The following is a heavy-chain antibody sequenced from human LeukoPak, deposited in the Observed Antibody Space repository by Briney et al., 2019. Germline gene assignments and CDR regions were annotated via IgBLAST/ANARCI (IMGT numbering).Heavy chain of an antibody. Sequence: SETLSLTCTVSGGSISSSSYYWGWIRQPPGKGLEWIGSINYSGSTYYNPSLKSRVTISVDTSKNQFSLKLSSVTAADTAVYYCARRAYYYDSSGLLKEEEVFDYWGQGTLVTVFS. V-gene: IGHV4-39*01. CDR3: ARRAYYYDSSGLLKEEEVFDY. D-gene: IGHD3-22*01. CDR2: INYSGST. J-gene: IGHJ4*02. CDR1: GGSISSSSYY.